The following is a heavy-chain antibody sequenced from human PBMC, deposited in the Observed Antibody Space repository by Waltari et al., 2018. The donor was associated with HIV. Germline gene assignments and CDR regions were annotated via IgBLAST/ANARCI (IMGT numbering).Heavy chain of an antibody. V-gene: IGHV1-2*05. CDR3: ARDGQHYDQDY. CDR1: AYPVTGYY. CDR2: INPISGGT. D-gene: IGHD5-12*01. J-gene: IGHJ4*02. Sequence: QVHLLLSGTEVKQLAAPVKLFCKTSAYPVTGYYMHWVRQAPSQGLEWMGRINPISGGTNPAQKFQGRDTMTLATAISPSYLELSSLRSDDTVVYYCARDGQHYDQDYWGQGTLFTVYS.